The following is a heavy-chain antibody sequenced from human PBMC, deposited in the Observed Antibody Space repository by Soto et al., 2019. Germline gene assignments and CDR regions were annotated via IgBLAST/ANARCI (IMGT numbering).Heavy chain of an antibody. V-gene: IGHV3-11*01. J-gene: IGHJ5*02. D-gene: IGHD3-16*01. CDR1: GFTFSDYY. Sequence: GGSLRLSCAASGFTFSDYYMSWIRQAPGKGLEWISYISSSGSNMYYADSVKGRFTISRDSAKNSAYLQMNSLRAEDTAVYYCARFYLWSRFDPWGQGTLVTVSS. CDR2: ISSSGSNM. CDR3: ARFYLWSRFDP.